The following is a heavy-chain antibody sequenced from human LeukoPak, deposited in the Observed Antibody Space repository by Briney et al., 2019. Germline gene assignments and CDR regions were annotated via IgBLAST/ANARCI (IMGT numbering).Heavy chain of an antibody. V-gene: IGHV4-30-2*01. Sequence: SQTLSLTCAVSGGSISSGGYSWSWIRQPPGTGLEWIGYIYHSGSTYYNPSLKSRVTISVDRSKNQFSLKLSSVTAADTAVYYCARGGDYGAYYYGMDVWGQGTTVTVSS. CDR2: IYHSGST. D-gene: IGHD4-17*01. CDR1: GGSISSGGYS. J-gene: IGHJ6*02. CDR3: ARGGDYGAYYYGMDV.